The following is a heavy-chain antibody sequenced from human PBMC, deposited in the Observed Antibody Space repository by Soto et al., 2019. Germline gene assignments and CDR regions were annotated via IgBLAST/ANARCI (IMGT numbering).Heavy chain of an antibody. J-gene: IGHJ4*02. CDR3: ARATNKEKSPFDY. CDR2: IYHSGST. Sequence: QVQLQESGPGLVKPSGTLSLTCAVSGGSISSSNWWSWVRQPPGKGLEWIGEIYHSGSTNYNPSLKSRVTISEDRPNTRFSRKLSCVPAADTPVFYGARATNKEKSPFDYWGQGTLVTVSS. CDR1: GGSISSSNW. V-gene: IGHV4-4*02.